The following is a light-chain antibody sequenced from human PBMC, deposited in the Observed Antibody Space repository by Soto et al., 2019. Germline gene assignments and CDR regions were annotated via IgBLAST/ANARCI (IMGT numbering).Light chain of an antibody. Sequence: EIVMTQSPATLSVPPGERATLSCRASQSVSSNLAWYQQTPGQAPRLLIYGASSRATGIPARFSGSGSGTEFTLTISSLQSEDFAVYYCQQYNNWPPYTFGQGTKLEIK. V-gene: IGKV3-15*01. J-gene: IGKJ2*01. CDR2: GAS. CDR1: QSVSSN. CDR3: QQYNNWPPYT.